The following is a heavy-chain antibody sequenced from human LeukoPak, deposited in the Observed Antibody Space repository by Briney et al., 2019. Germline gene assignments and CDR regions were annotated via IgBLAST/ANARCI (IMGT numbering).Heavy chain of an antibody. Sequence: SETLSLTCTVSGGSISSYYWSWIRQPPGKGLEWIGYIYYSGSTNYNPSLKSRVTISVDTSKNQFSPKLSSVTAADTAVYYCARAVDIVATTINWFDPWGQGTLVTVSS. CDR3: ARAVDIVATTINWFDP. CDR2: IYYSGST. D-gene: IGHD5-12*01. CDR1: GGSISSYY. V-gene: IGHV4-59*01. J-gene: IGHJ5*02.